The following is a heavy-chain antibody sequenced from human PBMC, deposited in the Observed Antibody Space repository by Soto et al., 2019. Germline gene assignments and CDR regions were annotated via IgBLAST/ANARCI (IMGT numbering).Heavy chain of an antibody. V-gene: IGHV1-46*01. CDR2: INPSGGST. D-gene: IGHD5-18*01. Sequence: QVQLVQSGAEVKKPGASVKVSCKASGYTFTSYYMHWVRQAPGQGLEWMGIINPSGGSTSYAQKCQGRVTMPRDTSTSTVYMELSSLRSEDTAVYYCAREVERGYSYGYLEYWGQGTLVTVSS. CDR3: AREVERGYSYGYLEY. CDR1: GYTFTSYY. J-gene: IGHJ4*02.